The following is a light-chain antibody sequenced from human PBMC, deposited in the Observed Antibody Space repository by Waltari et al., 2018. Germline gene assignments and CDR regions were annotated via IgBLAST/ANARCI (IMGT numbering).Light chain of an antibody. V-gene: IGLV4-69*02. CDR1: SGPSSYA. Sequence: QPVVTQSSSASASLGASVKLNCTLDSGPSSYAVAWYQLQAGKGPRFLMKINSDGSHSKGDEIADRFSGSSSGAERFLSISSVQSEDEADYYCQTWGTGFVIFGGGTKLTVL. CDR2: INSDGSH. J-gene: IGLJ2*01. CDR3: QTWGTGFVI.